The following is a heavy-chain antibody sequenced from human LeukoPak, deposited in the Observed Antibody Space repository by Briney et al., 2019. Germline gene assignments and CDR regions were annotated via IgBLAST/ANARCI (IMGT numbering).Heavy chain of an antibody. V-gene: IGHV3-23*01. CDR3: AKAGPDYYDSSGYYFGFDY. CDR2: ISGSGGST. Sequence: PGGSLRLSCAASGFTFSSYAMSWVRQAPGKGLEWVSAISGSGGSTYYADSVKGRFTISRDNSKSTLYLQMNSLRAEDTAVYYCAKAGPDYYDSSGYYFGFDYWGQGTLVTVSS. D-gene: IGHD3-22*01. CDR1: GFTFSSYA. J-gene: IGHJ4*02.